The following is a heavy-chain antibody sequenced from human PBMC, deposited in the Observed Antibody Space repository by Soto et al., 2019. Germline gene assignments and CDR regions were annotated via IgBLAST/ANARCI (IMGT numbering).Heavy chain of an antibody. CDR2: IYHTGKT. CDR1: GGSLVSGGYY. V-gene: IGHV4-31*03. J-gene: IGHJ5*02. CDR3: ARDGHSNWNYIAP. D-gene: IGHD1-7*01. Sequence: QVQLQESGPGLVKSSQTLSLTCTVSGGSLVSGGYYWTWIRQHPGRGLEWLGYIYHTGKTYYNPSLESRLTMSLDTSKNQFSLNLRSVTAADTAVYYCARDGHSNWNYIAPWGQGTLVTVSS.